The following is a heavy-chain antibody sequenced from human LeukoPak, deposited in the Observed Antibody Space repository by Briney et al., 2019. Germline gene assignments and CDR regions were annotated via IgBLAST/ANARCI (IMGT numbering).Heavy chain of an antibody. CDR1: GGTFSSYA. V-gene: IGHV1-69*13. Sequence: SVKVSCKASGGTFSSYAISWVRQAPGQGLEWMGGIIPIFGTANYAQNFQGRVTITADESTSTAYMELSSLRSEDTAVYYCARSSRGHFHYYYYGMDVWGQGTTVTVSS. D-gene: IGHD6-25*01. J-gene: IGHJ6*02. CDR2: IIPIFGTA. CDR3: ARSSRGHFHYYYYGMDV.